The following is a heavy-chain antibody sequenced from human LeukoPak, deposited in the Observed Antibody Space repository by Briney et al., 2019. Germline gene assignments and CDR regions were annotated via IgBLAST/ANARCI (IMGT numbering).Heavy chain of an antibody. Sequence: PSETLSLTCTVSGGFISSSSYYWGWIRQPPGKGLEWIGSIYYSGSTYYNPSLKSRVTISVDTSKNQFPLKLSSVTAADTAVYYCARLEIGGPDFDYWGQGTLVTVSS. J-gene: IGHJ4*02. CDR1: GGFISSSSYY. D-gene: IGHD5-24*01. V-gene: IGHV4-39*01. CDR2: IYYSGST. CDR3: ARLEIGGPDFDY.